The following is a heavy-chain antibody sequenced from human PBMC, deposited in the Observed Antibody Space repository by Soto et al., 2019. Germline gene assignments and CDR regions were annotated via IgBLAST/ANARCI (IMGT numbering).Heavy chain of an antibody. CDR2: VSGSGDST. CDR3: AKGRASDCPGCTQDY. J-gene: IGHJ4*02. CDR1: AFTFSSYA. Sequence: EVQLLESGGGLAQPGGSLRLSCAASAFTFSSYAMSWVRQAPGKGLEWVSAVSGSGDSTYYADSVKGRFTISRDNSKNTLYLQMNSLSAEDTAVYYCAKGRASDCPGCTQDYWGQGTLVTASS. D-gene: IGHD2-21*02. V-gene: IGHV3-23*01.